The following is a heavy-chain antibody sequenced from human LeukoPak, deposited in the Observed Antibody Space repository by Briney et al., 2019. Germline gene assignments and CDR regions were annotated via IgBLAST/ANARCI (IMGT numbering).Heavy chain of an antibody. CDR3: YGEGY. Sequence: GGSLRLSCAVSGFRFDIYAMSWVRQAPGKGLDWVSTISATGDSTYYADSVKGRFTVSRDNSKNTVYLQLNSLSAEDTAVYYCYGEGYWGQGTLVTVSS. D-gene: IGHD4/OR15-4a*01. CDR1: GFRFDIYA. J-gene: IGHJ4*02. V-gene: IGHV3-23*01. CDR2: ISATGDST.